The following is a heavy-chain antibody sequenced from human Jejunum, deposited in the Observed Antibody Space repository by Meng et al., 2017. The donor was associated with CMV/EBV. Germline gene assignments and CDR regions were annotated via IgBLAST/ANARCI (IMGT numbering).Heavy chain of an antibody. CDR1: EFTVTTDG. CDR3: ARGRDTSGHYTWFDP. CDR2: IWRDGSKK. V-gene: IGHV3-33*01. D-gene: IGHD3-3*01. J-gene: IGHJ5*02. Sequence: SEFTVTTDGIHWVRQAQGKGLRWETIIWRDGSKKYYTDSVRGRFTISRDISKNTVFLQMDSLRAEDTAVYYCARGRDTSGHYTWFDPWGQGTLVTVSS.